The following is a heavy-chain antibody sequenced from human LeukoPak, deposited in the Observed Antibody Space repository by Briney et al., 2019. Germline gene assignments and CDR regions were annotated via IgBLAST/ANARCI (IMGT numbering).Heavy chain of an antibody. CDR2: SYSGGST. CDR3: ARGTGEFEH. J-gene: IGHJ4*02. CDR1: GXTVSNNY. Sequence: PGGSLRLSCSASGXTVSNNYMSWVRQAPGKGLEWVSVSYSGGSTYYADSVKGRFTISRDNSKNTLYLQMNNLRVEDTAVYYCARGTGEFEHWGQGTLVTVSS. V-gene: IGHV3-53*01. D-gene: IGHD7-27*01.